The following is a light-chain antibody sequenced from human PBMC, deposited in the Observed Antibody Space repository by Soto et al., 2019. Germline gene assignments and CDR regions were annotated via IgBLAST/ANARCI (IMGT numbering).Light chain of an antibody. CDR2: RNN. Sequence: QLVLTQPPSASGTPGQRVTISCSGSSSNIGRNYVYWYQQFPGTAPKLLIYRNNQRPSGVPDRFSGSKSGTSASLAISGLRSEDEADYYCAAWDDSLSGHVVFGGGTKLTVL. CDR1: SSNIGRNY. J-gene: IGLJ2*01. CDR3: AAWDDSLSGHVV. V-gene: IGLV1-47*01.